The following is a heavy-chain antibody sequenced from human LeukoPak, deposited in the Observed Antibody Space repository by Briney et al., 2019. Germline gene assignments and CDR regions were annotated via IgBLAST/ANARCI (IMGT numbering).Heavy chain of an antibody. V-gene: IGHV3-20*04. CDR2: INWNGGST. D-gene: IGHD5-24*01. CDR3: ARLQRYVSDYYYGMDV. CDR1: GFTFDDYG. J-gene: IGHJ6*02. Sequence: RPGGSLRLSCAASGFTFDDYGMSCVRQAPGKGLEWVSGINWNGGSTDYADSVKGRFTISRDNAKNSLYLQVNSLRADDTAVYYCARLQRYVSDYYYGMDVWGQGTTVTVSS.